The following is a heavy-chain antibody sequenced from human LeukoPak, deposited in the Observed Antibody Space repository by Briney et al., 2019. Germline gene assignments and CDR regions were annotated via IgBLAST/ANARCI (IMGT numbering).Heavy chain of an antibody. V-gene: IGHV4-39*07. J-gene: IGHJ4*02. CDR3: ASVPDGYFDY. CDR1: GGSISSSSYY. Sequence: PSETLSLTCTVSGGSISSSSYYWGWIRQPPGKGLEWIGSIYYSGSTYYNPSLKSRVTISVDTSKNQFSLKLSSVTAADTAVYYCASVPDGYFDYWGQGTLVTVSS. D-gene: IGHD5-24*01. CDR2: IYYSGST.